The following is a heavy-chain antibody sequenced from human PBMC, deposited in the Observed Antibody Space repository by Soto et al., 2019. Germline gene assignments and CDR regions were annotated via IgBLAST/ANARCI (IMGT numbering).Heavy chain of an antibody. J-gene: IGHJ4*02. Sequence: GASVKVSCKAARYTFTCYGISWVPQADGLGLEVMGWVRDYNRNTNEEQKFKERVTMITDKSAGTAYMELGRLRCDDTALYFCERERQWEPLPYSGQGTPVAVSS. CDR2: VRDYNRNT. CDR3: ERERQWEPLPY. V-gene: IGHV1-18*01. D-gene: IGHD1-26*01. CDR1: RYTFTCYG.